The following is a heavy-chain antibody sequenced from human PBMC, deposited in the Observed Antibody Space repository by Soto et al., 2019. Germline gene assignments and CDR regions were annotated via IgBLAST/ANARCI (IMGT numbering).Heavy chain of an antibody. D-gene: IGHD3-22*01. CDR3: AKSDYYDSSGYYDS. Sequence: GESLRLSCAASGFTFGSYAMSWVRQAPGKGLEWVSVISGSGGHTYYADSVKGRFTISRDNSKNTLYLQMNSLRAEDTAVYYCAKSDYYDSSGYYDSWGQGTLVTVSS. J-gene: IGHJ4*02. CDR2: ISGSGGHT. CDR1: GFTFGSYA. V-gene: IGHV3-23*01.